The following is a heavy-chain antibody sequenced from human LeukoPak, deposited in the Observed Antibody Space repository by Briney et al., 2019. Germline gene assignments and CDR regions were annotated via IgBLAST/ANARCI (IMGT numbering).Heavy chain of an antibody. V-gene: IGHV4-59*01. CDR2: IYYSGST. CDR3: ARGDGSGSYYKPYFDY. Sequence: PSETLSLTCTVSGGSISSYYWSWIRQPPGKGLEWIGYIYYSGSTNYNPSLKSRVTISVDTSKNQFSLKLSSVTAADTAVYYCARGDGSGSYYKPYFDYWGQGTLVTVSS. D-gene: IGHD3-10*01. CDR1: GGSISSYY. J-gene: IGHJ4*02.